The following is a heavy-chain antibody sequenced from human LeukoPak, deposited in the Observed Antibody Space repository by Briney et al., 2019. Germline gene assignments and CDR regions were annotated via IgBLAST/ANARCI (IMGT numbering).Heavy chain of an antibody. V-gene: IGHV4-38-2*01. CDR3: ARAEGDFYRSYWYFDV. CDR1: GFSITSDYY. CDR2: FYHSGTT. J-gene: IGHJ2*01. D-gene: IGHD3/OR15-3a*01. Sequence: PSETLSLTCGVSGFSITSDYYWAWVRQPPGTGLEWLGRFYHSGTTYYDPSLRRRDTILGDTSRNQTSLKLRFVTAADTALYFCARAEGDFYRSYWYFDVWGRGALVTVSS.